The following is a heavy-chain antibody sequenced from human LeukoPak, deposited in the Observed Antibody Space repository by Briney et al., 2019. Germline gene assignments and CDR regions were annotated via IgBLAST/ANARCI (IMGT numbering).Heavy chain of an antibody. CDR2: IGTTGDT. CDR1: GFTFSRSD. D-gene: IGHD3-10*01. V-gene: IGHV3-13*01. CDR3: ARAIAMTRGVNYFDY. J-gene: IGHJ4*02. Sequence: GGSLRLSCAASGFTFSRSDMHWVRHVAGRGLEWVSAIGTTGDTYYPGSVKGRFTISRENAKNSLYLQMDSLRAGDTAVYYCARAIAMTRGVNYFDYWGQGTLVAVSS.